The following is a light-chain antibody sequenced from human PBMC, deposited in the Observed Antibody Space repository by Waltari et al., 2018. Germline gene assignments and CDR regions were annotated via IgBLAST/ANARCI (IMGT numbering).Light chain of an antibody. CDR2: EAS. J-gene: IGKJ1*01. V-gene: IGKV3-20*01. Sequence: ELMLTQSPGTLSLSPGERATLSCRASQSIGRYLVWYQQKPGQAPRLLIYEASRRATGIPDRFSGSGSGTDFSLNISRLEPEDFAVYYCQNHERLPATFGQGTKVEIK. CDR1: QSIGRY. CDR3: QNHERLPAT.